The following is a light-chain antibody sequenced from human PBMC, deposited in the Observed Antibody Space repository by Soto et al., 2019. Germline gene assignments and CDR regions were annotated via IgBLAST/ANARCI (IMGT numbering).Light chain of an antibody. J-gene: IGKJ1*01. V-gene: IGKV3-11*01. CDR2: DAS. CDR1: QSVSSY. Sequence: EIVLTQSAATLSLSPGERATLSCRASQSVSSYLAWYQQKPGQAPRLLIYDASNRATGIPARFSGSGSGTAFTLTISSLQPEDFAVYFCQQDYNLPWTFGQGTKVDIK. CDR3: QQDYNLPWT.